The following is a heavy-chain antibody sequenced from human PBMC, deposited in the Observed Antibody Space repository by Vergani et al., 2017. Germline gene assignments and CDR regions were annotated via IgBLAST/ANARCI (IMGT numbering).Heavy chain of an antibody. V-gene: IGHV3-23*01. Sequence: EVQLLESGGGLVQPGGSLRLSCAASGFTFSSYAMSWVRQAPGKGLEWVSAISGSGGSTYYADSVKGRFTISRDNAKNSLYLQMNSLRAEDTAVYYCARTVIPYYYYYYGMDVWGQGTTVTVSS. D-gene: IGHD4-17*01. J-gene: IGHJ6*02. CDR2: ISGSGGST. CDR1: GFTFSSYA. CDR3: ARTVIPYYYYYYGMDV.